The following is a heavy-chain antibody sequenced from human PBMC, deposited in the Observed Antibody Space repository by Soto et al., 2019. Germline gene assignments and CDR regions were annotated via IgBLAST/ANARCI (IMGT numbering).Heavy chain of an antibody. V-gene: IGHV4-34*01. D-gene: IGHD6-6*01. CDR3: ARGHEYSSSPVFDY. CDR2: INHSGST. Sequence: PSETLSLTCAVYGGSFSGYYWSWIRQPPGKGLEWIGEINHSGSTNYNPSLKSRVTISVDTSKNQFSLKLSSVTAADTAVYYCARGHEYSSSPVFDYWGQGTLVNVSS. J-gene: IGHJ4*02. CDR1: GGSFSGYY.